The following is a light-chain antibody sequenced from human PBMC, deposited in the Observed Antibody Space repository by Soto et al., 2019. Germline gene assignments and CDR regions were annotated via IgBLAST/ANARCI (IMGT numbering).Light chain of an antibody. CDR3: RPIWGFWPFRI. CDR2: EGT. J-gene: IGLJ2*01. V-gene: IGLV2-23*03. Sequence: QSALTQPASVSGSPGQSITISCTGSSSDVGSFHLVSWYQQQPGKAPKVIIYEGTKRPSGVSNRFSASKSGNSASLTISGLPGEDEAGYYLRPIWGFWPFRIFGGGTKLAGL. CDR1: SSDVGSFHL.